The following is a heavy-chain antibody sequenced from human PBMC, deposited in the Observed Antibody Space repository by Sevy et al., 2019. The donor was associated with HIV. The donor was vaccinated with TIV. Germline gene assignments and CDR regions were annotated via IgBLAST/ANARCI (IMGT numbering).Heavy chain of an antibody. V-gene: IGHV5-51*01. CDR1: EYRFISYW. CDR3: ARRVYDTSGYPQYYFDH. J-gene: IGHJ4*02. D-gene: IGHD3-22*01. Sequence: GESLKISCKGFEYRFISYWIGWVRQMPGKGLEWMGIIYPGDSETGYSPSFQGQVTISADKSISTAYLQWSSLKASDTAIYFCARRVYDTSGYPQYYFDHWGQGTRVTVSS. CDR2: IYPGDSET.